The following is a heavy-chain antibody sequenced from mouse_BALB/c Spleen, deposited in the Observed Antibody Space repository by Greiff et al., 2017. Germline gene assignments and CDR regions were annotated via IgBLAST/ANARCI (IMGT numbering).Heavy chain of an antibody. Sequence: QVQLQQPGAELVMPGASVKMSCKASGYTFTDYWMHWVKQRPGQGLEWIGAIDTSDSYTSYNQKFKGKATLTVDESSSTAYMQLSSLTSEDSAVYYCARDGYYSSFDYWGQGTTLTVSS. CDR3: ARDGYYSSFDY. CDR2: IDTSDSYT. D-gene: IGHD2-3*01. J-gene: IGHJ2*01. CDR1: GYTFTDYW. V-gene: IGHV1-69*01.